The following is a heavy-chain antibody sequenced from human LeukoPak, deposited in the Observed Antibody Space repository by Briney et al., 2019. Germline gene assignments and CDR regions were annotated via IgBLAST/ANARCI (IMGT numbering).Heavy chain of an antibody. J-gene: IGHJ4*02. CDR1: GFTFSSYE. CDR2: VSSSGSTI. CDR3: AGDYYGSGSHTQGYY. D-gene: IGHD3-10*01. Sequence: AGGSLRLSCAASGFTFSSYEMNWVRQAPGKGLEWASYVSSSGSTIYYADYVQLRFTISRDNAKNSLYLQMNSLRAEDTAVYYCAGDYYGSGSHTQGYYWGQGTLVTVSS. V-gene: IGHV3-48*03.